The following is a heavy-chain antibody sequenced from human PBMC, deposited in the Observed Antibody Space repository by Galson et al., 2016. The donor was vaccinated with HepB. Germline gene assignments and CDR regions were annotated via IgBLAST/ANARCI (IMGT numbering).Heavy chain of an antibody. CDR1: GGSFTCDGYY. V-gene: IGHV4-31*03. CDR2: ISYSGST. CDR3: ARHLYYSYGSGYGFYFDY. D-gene: IGHD3-22*01. J-gene: IGHJ4*02. Sequence: TLSLTCTVSGGSFTCDGYYWSWIRQPPGKGLEWIGFISYSGSTYYNPALKSRLSISIDTSMSQFSLKLSSVTAADTAVYYCARHLYYSYGSGYGFYFDYWGQGALVTVSS.